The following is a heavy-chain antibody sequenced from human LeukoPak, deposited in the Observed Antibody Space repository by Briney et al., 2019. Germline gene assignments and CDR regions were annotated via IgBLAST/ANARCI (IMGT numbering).Heavy chain of an antibody. Sequence: SETLSLTCTVSGGSISSYYWSWIRQPAGKGLEWIGRIYTSGSTNYNPSLKSRVTMSVDTSKNQFSLKLSSVTAADTAVYYCARTAKDPAYYYYYMDVWGKGTTVTVS. CDR1: GGSISSYY. CDR3: ARTAKDPAYYYYYMDV. V-gene: IGHV4-4*07. CDR2: IYTSGST. D-gene: IGHD2-21*02. J-gene: IGHJ6*03.